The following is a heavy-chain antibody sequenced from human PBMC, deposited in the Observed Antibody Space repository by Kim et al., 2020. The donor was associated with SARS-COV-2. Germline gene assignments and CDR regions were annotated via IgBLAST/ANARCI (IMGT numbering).Heavy chain of an antibody. CDR2: T. CDR3: ASESKAAPFDY. D-gene: IGHD6-6*01. J-gene: IGHJ4*02. Sequence: TKYSQKFQGRVTITRDTSASTAYMELSSLRSEDTAVYYCASESKAAPFDYWGQGTLVTVSS. V-gene: IGHV1-3*01.